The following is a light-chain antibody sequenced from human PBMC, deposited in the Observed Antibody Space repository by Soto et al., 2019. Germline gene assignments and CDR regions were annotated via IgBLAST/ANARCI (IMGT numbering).Light chain of an antibody. Sequence: QSALTQPPSASGSPGQSVTISCTGTSSDVGGYNYVSWYQQHPGKAPKLMIYEVTKRPSGVPDRFSGSKSGNTASLTVFGLQAEDEADYYCSSFAGSNSHVFGTGTKLTVL. J-gene: IGLJ1*01. CDR2: EVT. CDR1: SSDVGGYNY. V-gene: IGLV2-8*01. CDR3: SSFAGSNSHV.